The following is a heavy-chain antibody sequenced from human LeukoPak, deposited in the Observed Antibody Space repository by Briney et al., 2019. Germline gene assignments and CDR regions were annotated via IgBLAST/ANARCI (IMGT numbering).Heavy chain of an antibody. CDR2: ISYDGSNK. CDR1: GFTFSSYA. Sequence: PGGSLRLSCAASGFTFSSYAMHWVRQAPGKGLEWVAVISYDGSNKYYADSVKGRFTISRDNSKNTLYLQMNSLRAEDTAVYYCARGEGPYYYDSSGYYPQFRFDYWGQGTLVTVSS. D-gene: IGHD3-22*01. V-gene: IGHV3-30-3*01. J-gene: IGHJ4*02. CDR3: ARGEGPYYYDSSGYYPQFRFDY.